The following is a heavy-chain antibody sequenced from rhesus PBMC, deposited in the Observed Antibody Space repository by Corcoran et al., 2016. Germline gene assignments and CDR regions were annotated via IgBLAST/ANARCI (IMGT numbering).Heavy chain of an antibody. CDR1: GYSLSRGYG. Sequence: QVQLQESGPGLVKPSETLSLTCSVSGYSLSRGYGCVWFRQPPGQGVAWIGYYSNIGRACYNPSFKSRVTISIATAKNQFSRKLSSVTAADTAVYYCARGGSRGSGYLDWGQGVLVTVSS. CDR2: YSNIGRA. V-gene: IGHV4-127*01. D-gene: IGHD5-24*01. J-gene: IGHJ4*01. CDR3: ARGGSRGSGYLD.